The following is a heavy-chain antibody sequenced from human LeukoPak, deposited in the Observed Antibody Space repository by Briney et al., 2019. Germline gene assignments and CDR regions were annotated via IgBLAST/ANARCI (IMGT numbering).Heavy chain of an antibody. CDR3: AKDWGYTTMVSYYFDY. J-gene: IGHJ4*02. V-gene: IGHV3-74*01. Sequence: PGGSLRLSCAASGFTFSSYWMHWVRQAPGKGLVWVSRINSDGSSTSYADSVKGRFTISRDNSKNTLYLQMNSLRAEDTAVYYCAKDWGYTTMVSYYFDYWGQGALVTVSS. CDR2: INSDGSST. CDR1: GFTFSSYW. D-gene: IGHD5-18*01.